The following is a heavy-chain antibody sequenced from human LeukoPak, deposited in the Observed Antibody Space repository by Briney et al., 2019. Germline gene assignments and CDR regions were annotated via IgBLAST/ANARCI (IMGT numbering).Heavy chain of an antibody. D-gene: IGHD5-24*01. Sequence: GASVKVSCKASGYTFTGYSIHWVRQAPGQGLEWMGWINPNSGGTNYAQKFQGRVTMTGDTSISTTYMEVTRLRSDDTAIYYCARDFFSEITYHGEIAYFDQWGPGTLVSVSS. CDR2: INPNSGGT. CDR1: GYTFTGYS. CDR3: ARDFFSEITYHGEIAYFDQ. J-gene: IGHJ4*02. V-gene: IGHV1-2*02.